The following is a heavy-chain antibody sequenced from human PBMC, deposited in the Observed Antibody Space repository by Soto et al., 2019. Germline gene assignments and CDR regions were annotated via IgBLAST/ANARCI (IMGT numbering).Heavy chain of an antibody. CDR1: GGTFSSYA. CDR3: ARVTYYYDSSGYYMGL. V-gene: IGHV1-69*01. CDR2: IIPIFGTA. D-gene: IGHD3-22*01. J-gene: IGHJ4*02. Sequence: QVQLVQSGAEVKKPGSSVKVSCKASGGTFSSYAISWVRQAPGQGLEWMGGIIPIFGTANYAQKFQGRVTITADESTSTAYMELSSLRSEATAVYYCARVTYYYDSSGYYMGLWGQGTLVTVSS.